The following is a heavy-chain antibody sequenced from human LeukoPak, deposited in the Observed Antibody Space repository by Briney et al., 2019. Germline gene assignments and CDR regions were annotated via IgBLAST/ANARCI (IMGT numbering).Heavy chain of an antibody. V-gene: IGHV3-49*04. CDR3: TRATAVFWSGYPDY. CDR2: IRSKAYGGTT. Sequence: GGSLRLTCTASGFTFVDYAMSWVRQAPGKGLEWVGFIRSKAYGGTTEYAASVKGRFTISRDDSKSIAYLQMNSLQTEDTAVYYCTRATAVFWSGYPDYWGQGTLVTVSS. D-gene: IGHD3-3*01. J-gene: IGHJ4*02. CDR1: GFTFVDYA.